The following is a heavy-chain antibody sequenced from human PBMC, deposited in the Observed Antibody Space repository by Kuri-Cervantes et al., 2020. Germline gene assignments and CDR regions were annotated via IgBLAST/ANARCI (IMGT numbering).Heavy chain of an antibody. CDR2: INPDSGDT. CDR3: ASKYCGGLNFHLPEPDF. V-gene: IGHV1-2*02. J-gene: IGHJ4*02. D-gene: IGHD2-21*01. Sequence: ASVKVSCKSSGYTFIDYYIHWVRRAPRQGLEWMGSINPDSGDTDSAQKFQGRVTLTRDTSISTAFMELGRLTSDDTAVYYCASKYCGGLNFHLPEPDFWGQGTLVTVSS. CDR1: GYTFIDYY.